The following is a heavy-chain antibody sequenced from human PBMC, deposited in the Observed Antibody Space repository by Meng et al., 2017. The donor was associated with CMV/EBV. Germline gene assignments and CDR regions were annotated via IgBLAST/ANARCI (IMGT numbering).Heavy chain of an antibody. CDR3: AKSWGGTSIRYFFDY. CDR2: INWKSDNI. Sequence: SLKISCTASGFTFDDYAMHWVRQSPGKGLEWVSGINWKSDNIGYGESVKGRFTISRDNAGNSLYLQMDSLRPEDTAFYYCAKSWGGTSIRYFFDYWGQGTLVTVSS. V-gene: IGHV3-9*01. J-gene: IGHJ4*02. D-gene: IGHD3-16*01. CDR1: GFTFDDYA.